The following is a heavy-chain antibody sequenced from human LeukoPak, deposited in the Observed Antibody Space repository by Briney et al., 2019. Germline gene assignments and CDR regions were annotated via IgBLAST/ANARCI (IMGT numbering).Heavy chain of an antibody. V-gene: IGHV3-53*01. CDR2: IYKNAST. CDR3: ARSLRVRGVPDYMDV. D-gene: IGHD3-10*01. Sequence: GGSLRLSCAASGFTVSSNYMTWVRQAPGKGLEWVSVIYKNASTYYADTVKGRFTISRDNSKNTLYLQMNSLRADDTAVYYCARSLRVRGVPDYMDVWGKGTTVTISS. CDR1: GFTVSSNY. J-gene: IGHJ6*03.